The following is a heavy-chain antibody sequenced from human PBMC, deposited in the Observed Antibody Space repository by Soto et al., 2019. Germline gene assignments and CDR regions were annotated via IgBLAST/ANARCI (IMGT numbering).Heavy chain of an antibody. CDR1: GYTFTSYG. CDR2: ISAYNGNT. D-gene: IGHD2-2*01. V-gene: IGHV1-18*01. Sequence: ASVKVSCKASGYTFTSYGISWVRQAPGQGLEWMGWISAYNGNTNYAQKLQGRVTITTDTSTSTAYMELRSLRSDDTAVYYCARDDVRAEYCSSTSCALAYYYWGQGTMVTVYS. J-gene: IGHJ4*01. CDR3: ARDDVRAEYCSSTSCALAYYY.